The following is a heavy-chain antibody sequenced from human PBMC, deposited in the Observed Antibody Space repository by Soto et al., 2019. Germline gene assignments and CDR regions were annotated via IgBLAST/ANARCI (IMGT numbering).Heavy chain of an antibody. Sequence: QVQAVQSGAEVKKPGASVKVSCKASDYTFTNYGITWVRQAPGQGLEWMGWISGYNGKTNYAQKLQGRVTMTTDTSTSTAYMELRRLRSDDAAVYYCARDTSNYFDYWGQGTLVTVSS. CDR2: ISGYNGKT. V-gene: IGHV1-18*01. CDR1: DYTFTNYG. CDR3: ARDTSNYFDY. D-gene: IGHD2-2*01. J-gene: IGHJ4*02.